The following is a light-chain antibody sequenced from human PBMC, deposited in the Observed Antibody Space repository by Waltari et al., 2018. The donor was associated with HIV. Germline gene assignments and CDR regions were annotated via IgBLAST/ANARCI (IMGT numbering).Light chain of an antibody. Sequence: QSALTQPPSASGSLGQSVTLSCTGRSSDVGRYDYVSWYQQHPGKAPKLLIFEVNKRPSGVPDRFSGSKSGNTASLTASGLQAEDEAEYSCSSYAGINPVIFGGGTTLTVL. CDR2: EVN. J-gene: IGLJ2*01. V-gene: IGLV2-8*01. CDR1: SSDVGRYDY. CDR3: SSYAGINPVI.